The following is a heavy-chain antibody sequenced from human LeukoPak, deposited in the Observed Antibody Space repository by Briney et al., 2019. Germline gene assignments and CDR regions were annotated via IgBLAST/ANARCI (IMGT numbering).Heavy chain of an antibody. J-gene: IGHJ2*01. V-gene: IGHV3-23*01. CDR1: GFTFSSYA. CDR3: AKDMGVRGVTPYFDL. D-gene: IGHD3-10*01. CDR2: ISGSGGST. Sequence: AGGSLRLSCAASGFTFSSYAMSWVRQAPGKGLEWVSAISGSGGSTYYADSVKGRFTISRDNSKNTLYLQMNSLRAEDTAVYYCAKDMGVRGVTPYFDLWGRGTLVTVSS.